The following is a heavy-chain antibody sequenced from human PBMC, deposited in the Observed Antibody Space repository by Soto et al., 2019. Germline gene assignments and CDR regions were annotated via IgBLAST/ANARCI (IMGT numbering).Heavy chain of an antibody. Sequence: VQLVESGGGVVQPGRSLRLSCAASGFTFSSYGMHWVRQAPGKGLEWVAGISYDGSNKYYADSVKGRFTISRDNSKNTLYLQMNSLRAEDTAVYYCARVISGDSDYWGQGTLVTVSS. CDR1: GFTFSSYG. CDR3: ARVISGDSDY. CDR2: ISYDGSNK. D-gene: IGHD3-3*02. J-gene: IGHJ4*02. V-gene: IGHV3-30*03.